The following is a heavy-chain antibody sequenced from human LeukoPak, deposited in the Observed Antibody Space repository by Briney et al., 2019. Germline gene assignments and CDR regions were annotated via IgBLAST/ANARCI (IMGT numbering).Heavy chain of an antibody. V-gene: IGHV4-38-2*01. CDR3: ARGGRGIVPTADFDY. CDR2: IYYSGST. CDR1: GYSISSGYY. J-gene: IGHJ4*02. D-gene: IGHD2-2*01. Sequence: SETLSLTCAVSGYSISSGYYWGRIRQPPGKGLEWIGSIYYSGSTYYNPSLKNRVTISIDTSKSQFSPKLTSVTAADTAVYYCARGGRGIVPTADFDYWGQGTLATVSS.